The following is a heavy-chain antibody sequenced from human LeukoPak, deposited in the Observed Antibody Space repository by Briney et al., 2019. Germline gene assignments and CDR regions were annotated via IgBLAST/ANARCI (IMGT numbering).Heavy chain of an antibody. CDR2: IYPGDSDT. Sequence: HGESLKISCQGSGYSFTTYWIGWVRQMPGKGLEWMGIIYPGDSDTTYSPSFQGQVTISADKSISTAYLQWSSLKASDTAMYYCARPNYYGSGSPIDYWGQGTLVTVSS. CDR3: ARPNYYGSGSPIDY. D-gene: IGHD3-10*01. J-gene: IGHJ4*02. V-gene: IGHV5-51*01. CDR1: GYSFTTYW.